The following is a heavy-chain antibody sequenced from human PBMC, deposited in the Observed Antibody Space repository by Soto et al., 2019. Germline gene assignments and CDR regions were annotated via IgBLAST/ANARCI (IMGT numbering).Heavy chain of an antibody. CDR1: GGTFSSSA. J-gene: IGHJ4*02. CDR3: ASLLRGYSGTGDY. Sequence: QVQLVQSGAEVKKPGSSVKVSCKASGGTFSSSAISWVRQAPGQGLEWMGGIIPIFGTANYAQKFQGRVTITADESTNTAYMELSSLRSEDTAVYYCASLLRGYSGTGDYWGQGTLVTVSS. D-gene: IGHD5-12*01. CDR2: IIPIFGTA. V-gene: IGHV1-69*12.